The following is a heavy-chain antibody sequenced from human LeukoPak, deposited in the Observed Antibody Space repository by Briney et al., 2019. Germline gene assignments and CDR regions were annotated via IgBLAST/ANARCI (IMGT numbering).Heavy chain of an antibody. CDR3: ARDHSSSYPAGWFDP. Sequence: GGSLRLSCAASGFTFSSYGMHWVRQAPGKGLEWVAVIWYDGSNKHYADSVKGRFTISRDNSKNTLYLQMNSLRAEDTAVYYCARDHSSSYPAGWFDPWGQGTLVTVSS. V-gene: IGHV3-33*01. CDR2: IWYDGSNK. J-gene: IGHJ5*02. D-gene: IGHD6-6*01. CDR1: GFTFSSYG.